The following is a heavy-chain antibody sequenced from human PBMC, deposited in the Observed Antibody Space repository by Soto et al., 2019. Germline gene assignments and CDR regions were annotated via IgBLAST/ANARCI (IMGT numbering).Heavy chain of an antibody. CDR2: ISAYNGNT. CDR1: GYTFTSYG. D-gene: IGHD3-3*01. Sequence: QVQLVQSGAEVKKPGASVKVSCKASGYTFTSYGISWVRQAPGQGLEWMGWISAYNGNTNYAQKLQGRVTMTTDTSTSTAYMELRSLRSDDTAVYYCAINYDFWSGYSIGDAFDIWGQGTMVTVSS. CDR3: AINYDFWSGYSIGDAFDI. J-gene: IGHJ3*02. V-gene: IGHV1-18*01.